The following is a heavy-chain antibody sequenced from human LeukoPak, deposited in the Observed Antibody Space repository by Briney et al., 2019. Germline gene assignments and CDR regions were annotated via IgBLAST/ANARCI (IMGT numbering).Heavy chain of an antibody. CDR2: ISTSGST. V-gene: IGHV4-4*07. D-gene: IGHD3-16*01. CDR1: GGSISSYY. J-gene: IGHJ6*03. Sequence: PSETLSLTCTVSGGSISSYYWSWIRQPAGKGLESIGHISTSGSTNYNPSLKSRVTMSVDTSKSQFSLKLSSVTAADTAVYYCARHKYDYVTMDYYYMDVWGKGTTVTVSS. CDR3: ARHKYDYVTMDYYYMDV.